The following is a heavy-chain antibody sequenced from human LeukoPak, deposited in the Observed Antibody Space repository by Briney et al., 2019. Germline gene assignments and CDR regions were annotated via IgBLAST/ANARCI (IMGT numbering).Heavy chain of an antibody. CDR3: AKGGGYNFRYFDY. D-gene: IGHD5-24*01. CDR2: IYSGGST. J-gene: IGHJ4*02. CDR1: GFTVSSNY. Sequence: GGSLRLSCAASGFTVSSNYMSWVRQAPGKGLEWVSVIYSGGSTYYADSVKGRFTISRDNSKNTLYLQMNSLRAEDTAVYYCAKGGGYNFRYFDYWGQGTLVTVSS. V-gene: IGHV3-53*01.